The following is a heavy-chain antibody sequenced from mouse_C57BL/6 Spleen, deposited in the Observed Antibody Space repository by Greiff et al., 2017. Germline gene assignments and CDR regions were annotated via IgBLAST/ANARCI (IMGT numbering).Heavy chain of an antibody. CDR3: ARPHKDWYFDV. CDR1: GYTFTDYY. CDR2: IYPGSGNT. Sequence: QVQLKESGAELVRPGASVKLSCKASGYTFTDYYINWVKQRPGQGLEWIARIYPGSGNTYYNEKFKGKATLTAEKSSSTAYMQRSSLTSEDSAVYFCARPHKDWYFDVWGTGTTVTVSS. V-gene: IGHV1-76*01. J-gene: IGHJ1*03.